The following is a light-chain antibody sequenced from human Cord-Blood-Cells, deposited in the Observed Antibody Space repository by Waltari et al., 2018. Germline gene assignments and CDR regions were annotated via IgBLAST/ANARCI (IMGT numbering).Light chain of an antibody. CDR2: DAS. J-gene: IGKJ1*01. CDR1: QSISSW. CDR3: QQYNSYST. V-gene: IGKV1-5*01. Sequence: DIQITQSHSTLSASVGDRVTITCRASQSISSWLAWYQQKPGKAPKLLIYDASSFESGVPSRFSGSGSGTEFTLTISSLQPDDFATYYCQQYNSYSTFGQGTKVEIK.